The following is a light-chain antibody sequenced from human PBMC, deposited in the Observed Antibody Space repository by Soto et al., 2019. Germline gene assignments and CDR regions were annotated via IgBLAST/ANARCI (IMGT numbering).Light chain of an antibody. CDR2: EGS. CDR1: SSDVGSYNL. Sequence: QSALTQPASVSGSPGQSITISCTGTSSDVGSYNLVSWYQQYPGKAPKLMIYEGSKRPSGVSNRFSGSKSGNTASLTISGLQAEDEADYYCCSYAGSSTVIFGGGTKLPS. J-gene: IGLJ2*01. CDR3: CSYAGSSTVI. V-gene: IGLV2-23*01.